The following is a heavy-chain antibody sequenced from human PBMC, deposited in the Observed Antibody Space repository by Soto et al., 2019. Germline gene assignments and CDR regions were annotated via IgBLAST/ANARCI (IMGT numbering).Heavy chain of an antibody. J-gene: IGHJ3*02. CDR2: ITSGGGDT. Sequence: GGSLRLSCAASGFMFSTYAMNWVRQAPGKGLEYVSAITSGGGDTYYAESVRGRFTISRDNSINTLYLHMRSLRPEDTAVYYCAHPRGYGVFDAVDIWGQGTMVTVSS. V-gene: IGHV3-23*01. CDR1: GFMFSTYA. D-gene: IGHD4-17*01. CDR3: AHPRGYGVFDAVDI.